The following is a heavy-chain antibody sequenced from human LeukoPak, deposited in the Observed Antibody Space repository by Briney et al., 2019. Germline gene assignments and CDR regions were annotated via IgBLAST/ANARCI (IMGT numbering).Heavy chain of an antibody. CDR1: GYSFTNYA. D-gene: IGHD3-10*01. Sequence: EASVKVSCKASGYSFTNYAMNWVRQAPGQGLEWMGWIHPSTGNPTYAQGFTGRFVFSLDTSVSTAYLQISNLKAEDTAVYYCARVESRHYYGSAGGVWGQGTLVTVSS. V-gene: IGHV7-4-1*02. CDR2: IHPSTGNP. J-gene: IGHJ4*02. CDR3: ARVESRHYYGSAGGV.